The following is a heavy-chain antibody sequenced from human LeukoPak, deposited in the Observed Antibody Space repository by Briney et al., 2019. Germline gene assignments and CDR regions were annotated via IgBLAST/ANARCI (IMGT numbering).Heavy chain of an antibody. CDR2: IKQDGSEK. V-gene: IGHV3-7*01. CDR3: ARVMRGVVVTAIYYYYGMDV. J-gene: IGHJ6*02. Sequence: GGSLRLSCAASGFTFSSYWMSWVRQAPGKGLEWVANIKQDGSEKYYVDSVEGRFTISRDNAKNSLYLQMNSLRAEDTAVYYCARVMRGVVVTAIYYYYGMDVWGQGTTVTVSS. CDR1: GFTFSSYW. D-gene: IGHD2-21*02.